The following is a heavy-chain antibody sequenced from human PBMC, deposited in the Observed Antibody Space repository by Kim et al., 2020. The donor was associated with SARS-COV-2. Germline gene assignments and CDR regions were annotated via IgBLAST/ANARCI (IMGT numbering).Heavy chain of an antibody. J-gene: IGHJ3*02. CDR2: IHYSGIT. D-gene: IGHD3-16*01. CDR1: GGSISSYY. CDR3: GRGGTTKNAFDI. V-gene: IGHV4-59*13. Sequence: SETLSLTCSVSGGSISSYYWSWIRQPPGKQLDWIGYIHYSGITNYNPSLQSRVTISLDTSKNQFSLKLNSVTTADTAVYYCGRGGTTKNAFDIWGQGIMVTVSS.